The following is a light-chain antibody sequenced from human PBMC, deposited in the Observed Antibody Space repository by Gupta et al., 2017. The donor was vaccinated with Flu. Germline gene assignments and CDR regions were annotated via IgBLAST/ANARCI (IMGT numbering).Light chain of an antibody. J-gene: IGKJ4*01. Sequence: SSLSASVGDRVTITCRASQSISSYLNWYQQKPGKAPKLLIYAASSLQSGVPSRFSGSGSGTDFTLTISSLQPEDFATYYCQQSYSTPWLTFGGGTKVEIK. V-gene: IGKV1-39*01. CDR3: QQSYSTPWLT. CDR1: QSISSY. CDR2: AAS.